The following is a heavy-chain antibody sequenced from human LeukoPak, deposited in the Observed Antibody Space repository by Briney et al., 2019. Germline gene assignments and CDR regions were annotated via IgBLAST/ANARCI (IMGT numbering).Heavy chain of an antibody. CDR1: GFTFTNYG. D-gene: IGHD3-10*01. CDR2: ITYDGYYK. J-gene: IGHJ4*02. Sequence: GTSLRLSCAASGFTFTNYGMHWVRQAPGKGLEWVALITYDGYYKYYSDSVKGRFTISSGASKNTLYLQMNSLRAEDTAVYYCARDLSPVVRASPMGYWGQGTPVTVSS. CDR3: ARDLSPVVRASPMGY. V-gene: IGHV3-30*03.